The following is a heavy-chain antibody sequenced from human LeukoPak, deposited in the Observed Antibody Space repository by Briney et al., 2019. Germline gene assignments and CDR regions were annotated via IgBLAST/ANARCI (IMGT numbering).Heavy chain of an antibody. CDR1: GFNFSNFA. CDR2: VWYDGTKK. CDR3: AKEPQPWLGAFDV. Sequence: PGGSLRLSCAASGFNFSNFAMHWVRQAPGKGLEWVAIVWYDGTKKYYVDSVDGRFTISRDNSKNTLYLQMNGLRAEDTAVYYCAKEPQPWLGAFDVRGQGTMVTVSS. D-gene: IGHD5-18*01. J-gene: IGHJ3*01. V-gene: IGHV3-33*06.